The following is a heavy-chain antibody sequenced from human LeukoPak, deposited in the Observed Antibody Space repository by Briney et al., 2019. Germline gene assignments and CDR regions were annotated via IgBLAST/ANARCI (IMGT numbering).Heavy chain of an antibody. V-gene: IGHV1-18*01. CDR3: ARAEGNYDFWSGYPYYFDY. D-gene: IGHD3-3*01. CDR1: GYTFTSYG. CDR2: IIAYNGNT. J-gene: IGHJ4*02. Sequence: ASVKVSCKASGYTFTSYGISWVRQAPGQGLEWMGWIIAYNGNTNYAQKLQGRVTMTTDTSTSTAYMELRSLRSDDTAVYYCARAEGNYDFWSGYPYYFDYWGQGTLVTVSS.